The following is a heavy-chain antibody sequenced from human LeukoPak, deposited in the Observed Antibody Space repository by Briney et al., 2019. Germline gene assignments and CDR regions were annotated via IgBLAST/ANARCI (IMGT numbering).Heavy chain of an antibody. CDR3: ARGRIAVAAGSYYFDY. D-gene: IGHD6-19*01. CDR2: ISAYNGNT. J-gene: IGHJ4*02. Sequence: ASVKVSCKASGYTFINYGITWVRQAPGQGLEWMGWISAYNGNTNYAQKLQGRVTMTTDTSTSTAYMELRSLRSDDTAVYYCARGRIAVAAGSYYFDYWGQGTLVTVSS. V-gene: IGHV1-18*01. CDR1: GYTFINYG.